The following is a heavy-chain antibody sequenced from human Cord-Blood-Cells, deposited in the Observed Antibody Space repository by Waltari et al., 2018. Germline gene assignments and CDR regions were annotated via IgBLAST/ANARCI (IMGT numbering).Heavy chain of an antibody. CDR3: AREGLSIAAAGRLYLFDP. V-gene: IGHV1-69*01. J-gene: IGHJ5*02. CDR2: IIPIFGTA. CDR1: GGTVSSYA. Sequence: QVQLVQSGAEVKQPGSSVKDSCKASGGTVSSYAISWVRPAPGQGREWMGGIIPIFGTANYAQQFQGRVTITADESASTAYMELSSLRSEDTAVYYCAREGLSIAAAGRLYLFDPWGQGTLVTVSS. D-gene: IGHD6-13*01.